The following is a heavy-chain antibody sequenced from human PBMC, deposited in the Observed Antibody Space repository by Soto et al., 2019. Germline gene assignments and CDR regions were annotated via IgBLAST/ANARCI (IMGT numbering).Heavy chain of an antibody. D-gene: IGHD1-1*01. CDR3: AKDLERRGYYYYMDV. J-gene: IGHJ6*03. CDR2: ISYDGSNK. Sequence: GGSLRLSCAASGFTFSSYGMHWVRQAPGKGLEWVAVISYDGSNKYYADSVKGRFTISRDNSKNTLYLQMNSLRAEDTAVYYCAKDLERRGYYYYMDVWGKGTTVTVSS. CDR1: GFTFSSYG. V-gene: IGHV3-30*18.